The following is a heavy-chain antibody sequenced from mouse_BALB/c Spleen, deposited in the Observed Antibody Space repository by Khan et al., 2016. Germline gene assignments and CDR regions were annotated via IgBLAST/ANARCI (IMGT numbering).Heavy chain of an antibody. CDR3: AQSSLFRTTLPSYRAGGV. J-gene: IGHJ1*01. Sequence: QVQLQQSAAELARPGAAVKMSCKASGYTFTSYTMHWVKQRPGQGLEWIGYINPSSGYTEYNLKFKDKTTLTADKSSSTAYMQLSSLTSEDSAVYYRAQSSLFRTTLPSYRAGGVWGGGTTVTVSS. CDR1: GYTFTSYT. CDR2: INPSSGYT. V-gene: IGHV1-4*02. D-gene: IGHD1-1*01.